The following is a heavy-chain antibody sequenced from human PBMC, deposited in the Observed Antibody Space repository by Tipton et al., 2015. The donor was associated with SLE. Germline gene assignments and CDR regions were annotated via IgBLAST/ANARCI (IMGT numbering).Heavy chain of an antibody. CDR2: IYYSGST. Sequence: LRLSCTVSGGSISSSSYYWGWIRQPPGKGLEWIGSIYYSGSTYYNPSLKSRVTISVDTSKNQFSLKLSSVTAADTAVYYCARDGGDYGYWGQGTLVTVSS. J-gene: IGHJ4*02. V-gene: IGHV4-39*02. CDR1: GGSISSSSYY. D-gene: IGHD4-17*01. CDR3: ARDGGDYGY.